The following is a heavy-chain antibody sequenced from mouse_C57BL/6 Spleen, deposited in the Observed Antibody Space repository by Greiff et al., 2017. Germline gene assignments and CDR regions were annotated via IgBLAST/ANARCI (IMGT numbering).Heavy chain of an antibody. V-gene: IGHV1-74*01. D-gene: IGHD2-4*01. Sequence: VQLQQPGAELVKPGASVKVSCKASGYTFTSYWMHWVKQRPGQGLEWIGRIHPSDSDTNYNQKFKGKATLTVDKSSSTAYMQHSSLTSEDSAVYYCSIRYYDYAPYTMDYWGQGTSVTVSS. CDR3: SIRYYDYAPYTMDY. J-gene: IGHJ4*01. CDR1: GYTFTSYW. CDR2: IHPSDSDT.